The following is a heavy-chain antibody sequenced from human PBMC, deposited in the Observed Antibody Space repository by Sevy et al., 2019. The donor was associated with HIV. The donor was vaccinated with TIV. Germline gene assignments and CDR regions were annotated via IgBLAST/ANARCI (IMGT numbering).Heavy chain of an antibody. CDR1: GFTFSTYA. CDR2: ISYDGSNK. Sequence: GGSLRLSCAASGFTFSTYAMHWVRQAPGKGLEWVAVISYDGSNKYYADSVKGRFTISRDNSKNTLYLQMNSLRAENTAVYYCARGGVDYSSSYLDYWGQGTMVTVSS. J-gene: IGHJ4*02. V-gene: IGHV3-30-3*01. CDR3: ARGGVDYSSSYLDY. D-gene: IGHD6-6*01.